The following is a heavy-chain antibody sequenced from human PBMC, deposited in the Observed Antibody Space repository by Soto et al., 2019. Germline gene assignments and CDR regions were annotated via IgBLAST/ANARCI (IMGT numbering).Heavy chain of an antibody. Sequence: PGESLKLSFNDSGYSFTSYWIGLVRQMNGKGLDWMGIIYPGDSDARYSPSFEGQVTISVDESIDTAYLQWSYLKASDTAMYYCARQSDYNTLTGYYSYFDYGGHGSLVTVSS. CDR2: IYPGDSDA. CDR1: GYSFTSYW. V-gene: IGHV5-51*01. CDR3: ARQSDYNTLTGYYSYFDY. D-gene: IGHD3-9*01. J-gene: IGHJ4*01.